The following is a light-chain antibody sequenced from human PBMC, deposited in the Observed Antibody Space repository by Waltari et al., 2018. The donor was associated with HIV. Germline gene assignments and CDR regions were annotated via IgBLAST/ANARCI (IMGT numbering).Light chain of an antibody. J-gene: IGLJ2*01. CDR3: SSYTSITLI. Sequence: QYALTQPASVSGSPGQSITISCTGSGSDIGGYNYVSWYQHYPGKAPKLIIYDVSRRPSVVSNRFSGSKSGNTASLTISGLRAEDEADYYCSSYTSITLIFGGGTKLTVL. CDR1: GSDIGGYNY. V-gene: IGLV2-14*03. CDR2: DVS.